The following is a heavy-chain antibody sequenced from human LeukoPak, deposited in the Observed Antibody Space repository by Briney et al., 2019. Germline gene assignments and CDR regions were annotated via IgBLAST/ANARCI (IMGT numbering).Heavy chain of an antibody. CDR1: GYTFRSYW. Sequence: KLGESLKISCEGSGYTFRSYWIGWVRQLPGKDLEWMGMIYPGDSDTRYSPSFQGQVTFSADLSLNTAYRQWSSLEASDTAIYYCTRQSQACSSGSCYVVSWGQGTQVTVSS. CDR2: IYPGDSDT. CDR3: TRQSQACSSGSCYVVS. J-gene: IGHJ5*01. D-gene: IGHD2-15*01. V-gene: IGHV5-51*01.